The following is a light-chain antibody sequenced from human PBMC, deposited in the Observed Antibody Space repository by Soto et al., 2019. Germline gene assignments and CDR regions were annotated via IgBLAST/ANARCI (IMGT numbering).Light chain of an antibody. J-gene: IGKJ1*01. CDR1: QPSGTS. V-gene: IGKV1-NL1*01. CDR3: HQYYKWPQT. Sequence: DIQMAQSPSSLSAFVGDSVTVTCGASQPSGTSLHGYQQKPGKAPKVLISAATKLPSGVPSRFSGSGSGTEFTLTISSLQSEDFAVYYCHQYYKWPQTLGQGTKVDIK. CDR2: AAT.